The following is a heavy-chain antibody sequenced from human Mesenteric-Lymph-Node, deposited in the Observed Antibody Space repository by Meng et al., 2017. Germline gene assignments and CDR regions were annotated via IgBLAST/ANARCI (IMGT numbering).Heavy chain of an antibody. Sequence: SETLSLTCTVSGGSVSSGSYYWSWIRQPPGKGLEWIGYIYYSGSTNYNPSLKSRVTISVDTSKNQFSLKLSSVTAADTAVYYCARGVPDTLYSGSYYYFDYWGQGTLVTGAS. CDR1: GGSVSSGSYY. CDR2: IYYSGST. D-gene: IGHD1-26*01. V-gene: IGHV4-61*01. J-gene: IGHJ4*02. CDR3: ARGVPDTLYSGSYYYFDY.